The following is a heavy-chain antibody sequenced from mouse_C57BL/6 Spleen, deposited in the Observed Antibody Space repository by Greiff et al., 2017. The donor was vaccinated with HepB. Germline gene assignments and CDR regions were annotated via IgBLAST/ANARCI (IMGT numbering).Heavy chain of an antibody. V-gene: IGHV5-6*01. J-gene: IGHJ2*01. CDR1: GFTFSSYG. CDR3: ARHRITTVVAYYFDY. Sequence: EVQRVESGGDLVKPGGSLKLSCAASGFTFSSYGMSWVRQTPDKRLEWVATISSGGSYTYYPDSVKGRFTISRDNAKNTLYLQMSSLKSEDTAMYYCARHRITTVVAYYFDYWGQGTTLTVSS. D-gene: IGHD1-1*01. CDR2: ISSGGSYT.